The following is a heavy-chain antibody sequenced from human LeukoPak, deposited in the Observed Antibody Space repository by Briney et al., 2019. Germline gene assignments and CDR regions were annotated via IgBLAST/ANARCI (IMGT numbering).Heavy chain of an antibody. CDR2: IYPGDSDT. D-gene: IGHD6-19*01. J-gene: IGHJ5*02. CDR3: ATSGYSGGWYRNWFDP. V-gene: IGHV5-51*01. Sequence: GESLKISCKGSGYSFTSYWIGWGRQMPGKGLEWMGIIYPGDSDTRYSPSFQGQVTISADKSISTAYLQWSSLKASDTAMYYCATSGYSGGWYRNWFDPWGQGTLVTVSS. CDR1: GYSFTSYW.